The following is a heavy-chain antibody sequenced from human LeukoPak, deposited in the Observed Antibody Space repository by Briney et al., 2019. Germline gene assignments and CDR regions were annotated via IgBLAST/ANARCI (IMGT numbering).Heavy chain of an antibody. CDR2: ISAYNGNT. V-gene: IGHV1-18*01. D-gene: IGHD3-22*01. J-gene: IGHJ4*02. CDR3: AKSQLTMLVVVGQGLDY. Sequence: GASVKDSCKASGYTFTTYGINWMRQAPGQGLEWMGWISAYNGNTNYAQKLQGRVTMTTDTSTSTAYMELRSLRSDDTAVYYCAKSQLTMLVVVGQGLDYWGQGTLVTVSS. CDR1: GYTFTTYG.